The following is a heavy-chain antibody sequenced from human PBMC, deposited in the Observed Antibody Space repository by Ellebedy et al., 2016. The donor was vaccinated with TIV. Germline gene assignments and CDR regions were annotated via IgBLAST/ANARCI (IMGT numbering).Heavy chain of an antibody. CDR3: ARGPYCSGGSCYEGHWFDP. CDR2: INLSGDST. V-gene: IGHV1-46*01. Sequence: ASVKVSCKASGYTFTGNYMHWVRQAPGQGLEWMGIINLSGDSTSYAQKFQGRVTMTRDTSTSTVYMELSSLRSEDTAVHYCARGPYCSGGSCYEGHWFDPWGQGTLVTVSS. J-gene: IGHJ5*02. CDR1: GYTFTGNY. D-gene: IGHD2-15*01.